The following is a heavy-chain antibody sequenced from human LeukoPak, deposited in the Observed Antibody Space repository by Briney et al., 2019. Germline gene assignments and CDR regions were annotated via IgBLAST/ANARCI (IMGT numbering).Heavy chain of an antibody. V-gene: IGHV4-59*01. CDR2: IYYSGST. D-gene: IGHD6-6*01. CDR1: GGSISSYY. CDR3: ASSKYSSSSPDY. Sequence: ASETLSLTCTVSGGSISSYYLSWIRQPPGKGLEWIGYIYYSGSTNYNPSLKSRVTISVDTSKNQFSLKLSSVTAADTAVYYCASSKYSSSSPDYWGQGTLVTVSS. J-gene: IGHJ4*02.